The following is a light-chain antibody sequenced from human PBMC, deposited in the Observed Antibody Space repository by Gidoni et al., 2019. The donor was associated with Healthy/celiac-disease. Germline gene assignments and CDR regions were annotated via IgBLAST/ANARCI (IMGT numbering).Light chain of an antibody. V-gene: IGKV1-33*01. J-gene: IGKJ4*01. CDR2: DAS. Sequence: DIQMTQSPSSLSASVGDRVTITCQASQDISNYLNWYQQKPGKAPKLLIYDASNLEPGVPSRFSGSGSGTDFTFTISSLQPEDIETYYCQQYDNLPLLTFGGGTKVEIK. CDR1: QDISNY. CDR3: QQYDNLPLLT.